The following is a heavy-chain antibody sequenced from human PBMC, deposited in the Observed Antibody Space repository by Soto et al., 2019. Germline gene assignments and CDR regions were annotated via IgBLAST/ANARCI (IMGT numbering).Heavy chain of an antibody. D-gene: IGHD3-16*01. Sequence: GGSLRLSCAASGFTFSSYSMNWVRQAPGKGLEWASYISSSSSTIYYADYVKSRFTVSRDNAKNSLYLQMNSLIAEDTAVYYCARSLYDYIWGSYPSVCDYWGQGTLVTVSS. V-gene: IGHV3-48*01. CDR1: GFTFSSYS. J-gene: IGHJ4*02. CDR3: ARSLYDYIWGSYPSVCDY. CDR2: ISSSSSTI.